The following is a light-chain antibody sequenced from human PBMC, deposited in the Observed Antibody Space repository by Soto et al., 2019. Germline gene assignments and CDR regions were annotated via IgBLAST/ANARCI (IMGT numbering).Light chain of an antibody. Sequence: IVMTQSTATLSVSPGERANLSCRASQSVGTKLAWYQQTPGQAPRLLIYGASNRATGVPARISGSVSGTDFSLTISSLQPEDFATYYCQQSYNIPQTFGQGTK. CDR3: QQSYNIPQT. J-gene: IGKJ1*01. CDR1: QSVGTK. V-gene: IGKV3-15*01. CDR2: GAS.